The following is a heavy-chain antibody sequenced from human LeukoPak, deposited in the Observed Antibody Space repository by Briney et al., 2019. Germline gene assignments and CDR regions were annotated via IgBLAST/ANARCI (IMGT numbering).Heavy chain of an antibody. CDR3: ARAVLGGVITHHYYYYMNV. Sequence: ASVKVSCKASGYTLSSNGISWVRQAPGQGLEWMGWISAYNGNTNYAQKFQGRVTMTTDTSTSTAYMELRSLRSDDTAVYYCARAVLGGVITHHYYYYMNVWGKGTTVTVSS. V-gene: IGHV1-18*01. D-gene: IGHD3-16*02. J-gene: IGHJ6*03. CDR2: ISAYNGNT. CDR1: GYTLSSNG.